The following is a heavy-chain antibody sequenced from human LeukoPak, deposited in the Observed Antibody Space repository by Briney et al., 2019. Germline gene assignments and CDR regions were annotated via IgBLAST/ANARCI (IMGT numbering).Heavy chain of an antibody. CDR1: GGSVSSTTYY. D-gene: IGHD2-15*01. V-gene: IGHV4-39*01. Sequence: PSETLSLTCTVSGGSVSSTTYYWGWIRQPPGKGLEWIGSIYYSGSTYYNPSLKSRVTISVDTSKNQFSLKLSSVTAADTAVYYCAARSEDIVVVVAARERLDYWGQGTLVTVSS. J-gene: IGHJ4*02. CDR2: IYYSGST. CDR3: AARSEDIVVVVAARERLDY.